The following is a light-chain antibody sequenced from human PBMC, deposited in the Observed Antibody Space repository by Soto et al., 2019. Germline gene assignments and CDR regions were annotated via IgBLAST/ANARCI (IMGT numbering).Light chain of an antibody. J-gene: IGLJ2*01. CDR1: SSDVGGSNY. CDR2: EVK. V-gene: IGLV2-14*01. CDR3: SSYTSSSTVV. Sequence: QSALTQPASVSGSPGQSITISCTGTSSDVGGSNYVSWYQQPPGKAPKLIIFEVKHRPSGVSDRFSGSKSGNTASLTISGLQAEDEADYSCSSYTSSSTVVFGGGTKVTVL.